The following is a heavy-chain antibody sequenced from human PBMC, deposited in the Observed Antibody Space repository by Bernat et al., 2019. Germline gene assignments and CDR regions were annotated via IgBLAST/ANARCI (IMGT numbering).Heavy chain of an antibody. J-gene: IGHJ6*03. CDR1: GFTFSSYG. CDR2: ISYDGSNK. V-gene: IGHV3-30*18. D-gene: IGHD6-19*01. CDR3: AKDGYSSGWSLNYYYYTDA. Sequence: QVQLVESGGGVVQPGRSLRLSCAASGFTFSSYGMHWVRQAPGKGLEWVAVISYDGSNKYYADSVKGRFTISRDNSKNTLYLQMNSLRAEDTAVYYCAKDGYSSGWSLNYYYYTDAWDKGNTVNVSS.